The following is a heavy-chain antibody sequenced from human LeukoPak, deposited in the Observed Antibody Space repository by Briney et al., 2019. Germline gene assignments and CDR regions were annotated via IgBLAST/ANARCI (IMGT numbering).Heavy chain of an antibody. CDR1: GFTFSDYD. D-gene: IGHD3-10*01. CDR3: ASPLSGSGGYVDY. CDR2: ISISETTI. V-gene: IGHV3-11*01. Sequence: GGSLRLSCAASGFTFSDYDMSWIRQAPGKGLEWVSYISISETTIYYADSVKGRFIISRDSTKNSLYLQMNCLRAEDTAVYYCASPLSGSGGYVDYWGQGSLVTVSS. J-gene: IGHJ4*02.